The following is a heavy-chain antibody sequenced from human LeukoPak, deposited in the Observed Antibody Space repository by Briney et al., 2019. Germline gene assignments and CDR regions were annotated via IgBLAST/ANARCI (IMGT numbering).Heavy chain of an antibody. CDR3: ARVVSDSSGYYYWYFDL. Sequence: PGGSLRLSCAASGFTFSSYAMSWIRQPPGKGLEWIGYIYYSGSTNYNPSLKSRVTISVDTSKNQFSLKLSSVTAADTAVYYCARVVSDSSGYYYWYFDLWGRGTLVTVSS. D-gene: IGHD3-22*01. J-gene: IGHJ2*01. V-gene: IGHV4-59*01. CDR2: IYYSGST. CDR1: GFTFSSYA.